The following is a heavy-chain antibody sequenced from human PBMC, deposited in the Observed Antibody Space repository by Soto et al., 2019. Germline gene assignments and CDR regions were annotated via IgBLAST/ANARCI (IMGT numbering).Heavy chain of an antibody. Sequence: ASVKVFCKASGGTFSSYAISWVRQAPGQGLEWMGGIIPIFGTANYAQKFQGRVTITADESTSTAYMELSSLRSEDTAVYYCARELYCSSTSCHNWFDPWGQGTLVTVSS. CDR2: IIPIFGTA. J-gene: IGHJ5*01. CDR1: GGTFSSYA. V-gene: IGHV1-69*13. D-gene: IGHD2-2*01. CDR3: ARELYCSSTSCHNWFDP.